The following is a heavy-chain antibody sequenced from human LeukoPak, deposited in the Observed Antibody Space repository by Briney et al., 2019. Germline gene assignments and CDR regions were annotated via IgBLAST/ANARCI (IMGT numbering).Heavy chain of an antibody. V-gene: IGHV3-21*06. D-gene: IGHD3-16*01. Sequence: GGSLRLSCAASGFTFSNYSMNWVRQAPGKGLECVSSIGSSGSYIYYADSVKGRFTISRDNAKNSLYLQMNSLRGEDTAVYYCARGGRRFWGQGTLVTASS. CDR1: GFTFSNYS. J-gene: IGHJ4*02. CDR3: ARGGRRF. CDR2: IGSSGSYI.